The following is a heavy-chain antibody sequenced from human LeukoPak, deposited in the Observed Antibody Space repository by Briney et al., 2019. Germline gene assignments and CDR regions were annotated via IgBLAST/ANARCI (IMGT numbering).Heavy chain of an antibody. CDR2: ISRSGGST. D-gene: IGHD6-13*01. J-gene: IGHJ4*02. Sequence: GGSLRLSCAASGFTFSSYAMSWVRQAPGKGLEWVSAISRSGGSTYYADSVKGRFTISRDNAKNSLYLQMNSLRDEDTAVYYCARRYSSSWTFDYWGQGTLVTVSS. CDR1: GFTFSSYA. V-gene: IGHV3-23*01. CDR3: ARRYSSSWTFDY.